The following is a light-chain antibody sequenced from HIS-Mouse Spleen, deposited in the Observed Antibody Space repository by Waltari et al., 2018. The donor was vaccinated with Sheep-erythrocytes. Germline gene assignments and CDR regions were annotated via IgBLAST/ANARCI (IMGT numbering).Light chain of an antibody. CDR1: SSDVGSYNL. CDR2: EGS. V-gene: IGLV2-23*01. CDR3: CSYAGSSTWV. J-gene: IGLJ3*02. Sequence: QSALPQPASVSGSPGQSLPISCTGTSSDVGSYNLVSWYQQHPGKAPKLMIYEGSKRPSGVSNRFSGSKSGNTASLTISGLQAEDEADYYCCSYAGSSTWVFGGGTKLTVL.